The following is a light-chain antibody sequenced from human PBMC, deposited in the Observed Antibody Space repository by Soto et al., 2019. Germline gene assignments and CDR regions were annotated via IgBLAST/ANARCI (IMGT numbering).Light chain of an antibody. V-gene: IGKV1-5*01. Sequence: VPRSRSASALSASVGDRVTITCRASQSISSWLAWYQQKPGKAPKLLIYDASSLETGVPSRFSGSGSGTGFTLNISSLQAEDVATYYCKQEASLPITFGQGTRLEIK. CDR2: DAS. J-gene: IGKJ5*01. CDR3: KQEASLPIT. CDR1: QSISSW.